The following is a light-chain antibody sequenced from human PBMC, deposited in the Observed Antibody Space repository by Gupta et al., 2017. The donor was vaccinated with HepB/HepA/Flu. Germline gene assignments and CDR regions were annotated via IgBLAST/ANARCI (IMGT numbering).Light chain of an antibody. CDR3: MQSLQHPRT. J-gene: IGKJ2*01. CDR1: QSLLESNGYTY. V-gene: IGKV2-28*01. CDR2: LGS. Sequence: DIVMTQSPLSLPVTPGEPASISCRSSQSLLESNGYTYLDWYLQRPGQPPQLLIDLGSNRASGVPDRFSGGGSGTYYTLKISRVEATDVGVYYCMQSLQHPRTFGQGTKLEIK.